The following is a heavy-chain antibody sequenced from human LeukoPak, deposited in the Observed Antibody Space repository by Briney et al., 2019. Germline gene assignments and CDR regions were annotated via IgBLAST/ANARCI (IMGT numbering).Heavy chain of an antibody. D-gene: IGHD2-2*01. CDR1: GGSISSYY. Sequence: PSETLSLTCTVSGGSISSYYWSWIRQPPGKGLEWIGYIYYSGSTNYDPSLKSRVTISVDTSKNQFSLKLSSVTAADTAVYYCARWTGDIVVVPAARYNWFDPWGQGTLVTVSS. CDR2: IYYSGST. V-gene: IGHV4-59*08. J-gene: IGHJ5*02. CDR3: ARWTGDIVVVPAARYNWFDP.